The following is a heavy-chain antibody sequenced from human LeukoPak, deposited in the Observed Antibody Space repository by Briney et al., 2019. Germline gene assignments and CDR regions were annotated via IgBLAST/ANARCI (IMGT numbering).Heavy chain of an antibody. D-gene: IGHD3-16*02. CDR1: GYTFSSYG. J-gene: IGHJ3*02. CDR3: ARQSVVTSRSPDDAFDI. V-gene: IGHV1-18*01. CDR2: ISAYNGNT. Sequence: ASVKVSCKASGYTFSSYGISWVRQAPGQGLEWMAWISAYNGNTNYEQNLQGRVTMTTDTYKNTAYMELRSLRSDDTAVYYCARQSVVTSRSPDDAFDIWGQGTMVTVSS.